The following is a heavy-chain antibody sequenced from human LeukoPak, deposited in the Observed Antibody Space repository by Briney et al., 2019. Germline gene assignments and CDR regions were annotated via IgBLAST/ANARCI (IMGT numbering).Heavy chain of an antibody. CDR3: ARSSLVGATPPDS. CDR2: IYYSGST. D-gene: IGHD1-26*01. V-gene: IGHV4-30-4*01. Sequence: SETLSLTCTVSGGSISSGDYYWSWIRQPPGKGLEWIGYIYYSGSTYCNPSLKSRVTISVDTSKNQFSLKLSSVTAADTAVYYCARSSLVGATPPDSWGQGTLVTVSS. CDR1: GGSISSGDYY. J-gene: IGHJ5*01.